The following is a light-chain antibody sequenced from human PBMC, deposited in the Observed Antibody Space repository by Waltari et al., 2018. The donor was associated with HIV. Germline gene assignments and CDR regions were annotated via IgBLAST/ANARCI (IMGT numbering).Light chain of an antibody. CDR3: SSYTSSSTVV. CDR1: SSDVGGSNY. Sequence: QSALTQPASVSGSPGQSITISCTGTSSDVGGSNYVSWYQQHPGKAPKLMIYEVSNRPSGVSNRFSGSKSGNTASLTISGLQAEVEADYYCSSYTSSSTVVFGGGTKLTVL. CDR2: EVS. V-gene: IGLV2-14*01. J-gene: IGLJ2*01.